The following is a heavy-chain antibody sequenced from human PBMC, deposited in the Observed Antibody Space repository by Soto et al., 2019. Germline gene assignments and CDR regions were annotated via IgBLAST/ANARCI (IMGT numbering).Heavy chain of an antibody. J-gene: IGHJ4*02. CDR1: GGTFSSYT. Sequence: QVQLVQSGAEVKKPGSSVKVSCKASGGTFSSYTISWVRQAPGQGLEWMGRIIPILGIANYAQKFQGRVTITADKSTSTAYMELSSLRSEDTAVYYCARQSAAIYSGYDLDWGQGTLVTVSS. CDR3: ARQSAAIYSGYDLD. CDR2: IIPILGIA. D-gene: IGHD5-12*01. V-gene: IGHV1-69*02.